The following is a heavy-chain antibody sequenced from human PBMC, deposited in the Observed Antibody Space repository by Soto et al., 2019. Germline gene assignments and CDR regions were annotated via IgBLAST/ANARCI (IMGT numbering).Heavy chain of an antibody. Sequence: GWSLRLSCAASGFTVSNNYMRLVRQAPGKGLEWVSLIYSGGNTHYADSVKGRFTISRDDSKNTLYLQMNSLRVEDTAVYYCARDPPGIAQSGAGVWDKAPLLTVST. CDR3: ARDPPGIAQSGAGV. CDR2: IYSGGNT. J-gene: IGHJ4*02. D-gene: IGHD6-13*01. V-gene: IGHV3-53*01. CDR1: GFTVSNNY.